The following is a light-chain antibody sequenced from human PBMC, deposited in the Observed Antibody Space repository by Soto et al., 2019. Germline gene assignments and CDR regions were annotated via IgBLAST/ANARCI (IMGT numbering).Light chain of an antibody. V-gene: IGKV1-6*01. CDR3: MQTVQTPIT. Sequence: AIQLTQSPSSLSASVGDRVTITCRASQGIRSALGWYQQKPGKVPKLLIYAASTLQSGVPSRFSGSGFGTDFTLKISRVEADDVGVYYCMQTVQTPITFGQGTRLEIK. CDR2: AAS. J-gene: IGKJ5*01. CDR1: QGIRSA.